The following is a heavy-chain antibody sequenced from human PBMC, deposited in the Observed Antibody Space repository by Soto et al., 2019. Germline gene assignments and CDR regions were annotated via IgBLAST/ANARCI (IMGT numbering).Heavy chain of an antibody. CDR3: ARVRYTTAWLDAFHT. V-gene: IGHV3-53*04. CDR1: GFTVSSNY. J-gene: IGHJ3*02. Sequence: GGSLRLSCAASGFTVSSNYMSWARQAPGKGLEWVSVIFTGGSTYYADSVKGRFTISRHSSKNTVYLQMNSLRAEDTAVYYCARVRYTTAWLDAFHTWRQGTMITVS. CDR2: IFTGGST. D-gene: IGHD3-16*02.